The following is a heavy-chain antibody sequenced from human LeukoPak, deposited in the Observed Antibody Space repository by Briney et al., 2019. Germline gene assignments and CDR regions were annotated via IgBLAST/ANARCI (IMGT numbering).Heavy chain of an antibody. CDR2: IYSGGST. CDR1: GFTVSSNY. Sequence: GGSLRLSCAASGFTVSSNYMSWVRQAPGKGLEWVSVIYSGGSTYYADSVKGRFTISRHNSKNTLYLQMNSLRAEDTAVYYCARVDLNYYYYYGMDVWGQGTTITVSS. V-gene: IGHV3-53*04. CDR3: ARVDLNYYYYYGMDV. J-gene: IGHJ6*02. D-gene: IGHD3/OR15-3a*01.